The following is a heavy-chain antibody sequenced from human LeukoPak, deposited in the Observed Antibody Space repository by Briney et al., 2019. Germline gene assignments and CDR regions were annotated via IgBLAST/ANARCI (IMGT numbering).Heavy chain of an antibody. CDR2: VNHSGYT. V-gene: IGHV4-34*01. CDR3: ARQLYGSDY. D-gene: IGHD4-17*01. Sequence: SETLSLTCDVSGVSFSTYYWSWIRQFPETGMEWIGEVNHSGYTNYNPSLKGRVTISVDTSKNQFSLKLSSVTAADTAVYYCARQLYGSDYWGQGTLVTVSS. J-gene: IGHJ4*02. CDR1: GVSFSTYY.